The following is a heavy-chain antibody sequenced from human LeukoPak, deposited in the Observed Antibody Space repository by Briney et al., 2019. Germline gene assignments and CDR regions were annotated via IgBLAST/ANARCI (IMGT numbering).Heavy chain of an antibody. J-gene: IGHJ3*01. Sequence: GGSLRLSCAASGFSFSSHAMSWVRQAPGKGLQWVSTISSGGGTTYYGDSVKGRITISRDNSKNTLYLQMNSLRVDDTAIYYCANRGTKWLPPPTDAFDVWGQGTMVTVSS. CDR1: GFSFSSHA. D-gene: IGHD2-8*01. CDR3: ANRGTKWLPPPTDAFDV. V-gene: IGHV3-23*01. CDR2: ISSGGGTT.